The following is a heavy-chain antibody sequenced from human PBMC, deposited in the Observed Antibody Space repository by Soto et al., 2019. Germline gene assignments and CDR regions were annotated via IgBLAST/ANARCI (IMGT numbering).Heavy chain of an antibody. V-gene: IGHV1-18*04. CDR2: ITLYNGNT. Sequence: GASVKVSCKASGYTFTYCSLHWLQQAPGQGLERMRWITLYNGNTNYAQKLQGRVTMTTDTSTSTAYMELRSLRSDDTAVYYCARDRGGDYWFDPWGQGTLVTVSS. CDR3: ARDRGGDYWFDP. CDR1: GYTFTYCS. J-gene: IGHJ5*02. D-gene: IGHD2-21*02.